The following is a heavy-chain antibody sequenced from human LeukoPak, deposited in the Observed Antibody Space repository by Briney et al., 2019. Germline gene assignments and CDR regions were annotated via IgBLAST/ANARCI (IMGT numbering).Heavy chain of an antibody. CDR3: ARHTPYCSGGSCYSYYFDY. Sequence: GGSLRLSCAASGFTVSSNYMSWVRQAPGKGLEWVSVIYSGGSTYYADSVKGRFTISRDNSKNTLYLQMNSLRAEDTAVYYCARHTPYCSGGSCYSYYFDYWGQGTLVTVSP. CDR1: GFTVSSNY. CDR2: IYSGGST. J-gene: IGHJ4*02. D-gene: IGHD2-15*01. V-gene: IGHV3-53*01.